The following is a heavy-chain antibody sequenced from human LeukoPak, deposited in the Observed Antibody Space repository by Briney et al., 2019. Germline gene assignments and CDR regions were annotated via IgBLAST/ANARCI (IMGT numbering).Heavy chain of an antibody. J-gene: IGHJ4*02. Sequence: SETLSLTCTVSGGSISSSTYYWGWIRQPPGKGLEWIGSIYYSGSTYYNPSLESRVTISVDTSKNQFSLKLSSVTAADTAVYYCARLPWNYFETFDYWGQGTLVTVSS. D-gene: IGHD1-7*01. CDR2: IYYSGST. CDR1: GGSISSSTYY. CDR3: ARLPWNYFETFDY. V-gene: IGHV4-39*01.